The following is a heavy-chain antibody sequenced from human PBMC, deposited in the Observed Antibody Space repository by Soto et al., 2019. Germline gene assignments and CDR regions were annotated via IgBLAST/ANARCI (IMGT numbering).Heavy chain of an antibody. J-gene: IGHJ4*02. CDR1: GYTLTDLS. D-gene: IGHD3-3*01. CDR3: ATHRSGRFLEWLPEGSLGY. V-gene: IGHV1-24*01. CDR2: FDPEDGET. Sequence: ASVKVSCKVSGYTLTDLSMLWVRXXXXXXXXWMGGFDPEDGETIYAQKFQGRVTMTEDTATDTAYMELSSLRSEDTAVYYCATHRSGRFLEWLPEGSLGYWGQGTLVTVSS.